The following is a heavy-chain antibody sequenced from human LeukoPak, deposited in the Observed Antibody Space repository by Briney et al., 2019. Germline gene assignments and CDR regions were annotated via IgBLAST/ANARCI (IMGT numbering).Heavy chain of an antibody. CDR2: IYTSGST. CDR3: ARDGHNWNDDGMDV. CDR1: GGSISSGRYY. Sequence: SQTLSLTCTVSGGSISSGRYYWSWIRQPAGKGPEWIGRIYTSGSTNYNPSLKSRVTISVDTSKNQFSLKLSSVTAADTAVYYCARDGHNWNDDGMDVWGQGTTVTVSS. D-gene: IGHD1-20*01. J-gene: IGHJ6*02. V-gene: IGHV4-61*02.